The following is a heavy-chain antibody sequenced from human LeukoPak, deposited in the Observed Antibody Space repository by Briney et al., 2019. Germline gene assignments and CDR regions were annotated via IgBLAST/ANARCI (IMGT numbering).Heavy chain of an antibody. Sequence: ASVKVSCKASGYTFTGYYMHWVRQAPGQGLEWMGWINPNSGGTNYAQKFQGRVTMTRDTSINTAYMELSRLRSDDTAVYYCAISGYDAYGMDVWGQGTTVTVSS. CDR2: INPNSGGT. CDR1: GYTFTGYY. J-gene: IGHJ6*02. D-gene: IGHD5-12*01. V-gene: IGHV1-2*02. CDR3: AISGYDAYGMDV.